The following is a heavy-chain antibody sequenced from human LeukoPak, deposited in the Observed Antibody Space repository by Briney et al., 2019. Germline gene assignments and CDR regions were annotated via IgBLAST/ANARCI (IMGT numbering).Heavy chain of an antibody. CDR2: ISGSGGST. Sequence: PGGSLRLSCAASGLTFSSHWMHWVRQAPGKGLEWVSAISGSGGSTYYADSVKGRFTISRDNSKNTLYLQMNSLRAEDTAVYYCAKDRTISGYTPLSWGQGTLVTVSS. D-gene: IGHD3-3*01. CDR1: GLTFSSHW. J-gene: IGHJ4*02. CDR3: AKDRTISGYTPLS. V-gene: IGHV3-23*01.